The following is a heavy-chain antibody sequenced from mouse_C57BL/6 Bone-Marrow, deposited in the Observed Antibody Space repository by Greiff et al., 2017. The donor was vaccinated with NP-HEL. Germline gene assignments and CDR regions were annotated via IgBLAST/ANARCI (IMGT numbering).Heavy chain of an antibody. Sequence: EVKLMESGEGLVKPGGSLKLSCAASGFTFSSYAMSWVRQTPEKRLEWVAYISSGGDYIYYADTVKGRFTISRDNARNTLYLQMSSLKSEDTAMYYCTRGEGFFDYWGQGTTLTVSS. CDR2: ISSGGDYI. CDR3: TRGEGFFDY. CDR1: GFTFSSYA. V-gene: IGHV5-9-1*02. J-gene: IGHJ2*01.